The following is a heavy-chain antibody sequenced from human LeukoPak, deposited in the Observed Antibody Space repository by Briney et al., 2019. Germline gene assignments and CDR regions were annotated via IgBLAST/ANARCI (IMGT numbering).Heavy chain of an antibody. J-gene: IGHJ3*02. V-gene: IGHV1-69*05. Sequence: SVKVSCKASGGTFSSYAISWVRQAPGQGLEWMGRIIPIFGTANYAQKVKGRVTITTDESTSTAYMELSSMRSEDTAVYYCASDFRGHDAFDISGQGTMVTVSS. CDR1: GGTFSSYA. CDR3: ASDFRGHDAFDI. CDR2: IIPIFGTA.